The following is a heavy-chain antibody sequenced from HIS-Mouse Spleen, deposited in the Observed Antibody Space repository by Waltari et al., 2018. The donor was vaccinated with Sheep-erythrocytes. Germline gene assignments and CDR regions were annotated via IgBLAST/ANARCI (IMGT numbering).Heavy chain of an antibody. D-gene: IGHD1-26*01. CDR1: GFTFSNAW. V-gene: IGHV3-15*01. CDR3: TTEGVGDY. CDR2: IKSKTEGGTT. Sequence: EVQLVESGGGLVKPGGSLRLSCAASGFTFSNAWMSWVRQAPGRGLGGVGRIKSKTEGGTTDYAAPGKGRFTISREDSKNTLYLQMNSLKTEDTAVYYCTTEGVGDYWGQGTLVTVSS. J-gene: IGHJ4*02.